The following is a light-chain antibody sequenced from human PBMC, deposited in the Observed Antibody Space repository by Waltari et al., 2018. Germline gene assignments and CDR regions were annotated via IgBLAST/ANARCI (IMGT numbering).Light chain of an antibody. CDR2: RVS. J-gene: IGKJ1*01. CDR3: MQGTHWPWT. V-gene: IGKV2-30*02. CDR1: QSLEHSDGITY. Sequence: DVVRTKSPLPLPVTLGQAAPISCRSRQSLEHSDGITYLNWFQQKPGQSPRLLFYRVSRRDSGVPDRFSGSGSGTDFTLKISRGAAEDVGVYYCMQGTHWPWTFGQGTKVEIK.